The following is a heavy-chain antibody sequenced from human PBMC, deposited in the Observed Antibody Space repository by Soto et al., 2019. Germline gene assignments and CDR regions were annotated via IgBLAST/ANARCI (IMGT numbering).Heavy chain of an antibody. CDR1: GFTFSSYG. Sequence: QVQLVESGGGVVQPGRSLRLSCAASGFTFSSYGMHWVRQAPGKELEWVAVISYDGSNKYYADSVKGRFTISRDNSKNTLYLQMNSLRAEDTAVYYCAKGPLQIGIDYWGQGTLVTVSS. V-gene: IGHV3-30*18. CDR2: ISYDGSNK. CDR3: AKGPLQIGIDY. J-gene: IGHJ4*02. D-gene: IGHD2-21*01.